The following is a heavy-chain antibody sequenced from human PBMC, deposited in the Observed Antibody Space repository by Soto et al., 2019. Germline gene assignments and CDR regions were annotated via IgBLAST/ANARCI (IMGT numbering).Heavy chain of an antibody. V-gene: IGHV3-30*18. CDR3: AKAAATYYCSGGYCYNYYFDS. D-gene: IGHD2-15*01. Sequence: QVQLVESGGGVIQPGRSLRLSCAASGFTFSNYDMHWVRQAPGKGLEWVAVISYDGSNKYYADSVRGRFTISRDKSKNTLYLQMNSLRADDTAVYYCAKAAATYYCSGGYCYNYYFDSWGQGTLVTVSS. CDR2: ISYDGSNK. J-gene: IGHJ4*02. CDR1: GFTFSNYD.